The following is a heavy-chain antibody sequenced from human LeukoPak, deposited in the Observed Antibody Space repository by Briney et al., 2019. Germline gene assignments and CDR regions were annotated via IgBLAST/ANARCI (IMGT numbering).Heavy chain of an antibody. CDR3: ARVLSGHYYDSSGYYYFFWNPESYYYYYYMDV. J-gene: IGHJ6*03. Sequence: VKVSCKASGYTFTDYYMHWVRQAPGQGLEWMGWINPNSGGTNYAQKFQGRVTMTRDTSISTAYMELSRLRSDDTAVYYCARVLSGHYYDSSGYYYFFWNPESYYYYYYMDVWGKGTTVTVSS. V-gene: IGHV1-2*02. CDR2: INPNSGGT. D-gene: IGHD3-22*01. CDR1: GYTFTDYY.